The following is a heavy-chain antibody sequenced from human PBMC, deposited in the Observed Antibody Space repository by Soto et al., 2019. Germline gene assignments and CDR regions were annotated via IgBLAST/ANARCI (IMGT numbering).Heavy chain of an antibody. CDR3: AREIFGVIISGGRDAFDI. J-gene: IGHJ3*02. CDR1: GGTFSTYA. V-gene: IGHV1-69*13. D-gene: IGHD3-3*01. Sequence: ASVKVSCKASGGTFSTYAISWVRQAPGQGPEWMGGIIPIFGTAKYAQKFQGRVTITADESTSTAYMELSSLRSEDTAVYYCAREIFGVIISGGRDAFDIWGQGTMVTVSS. CDR2: IIPIFGTA.